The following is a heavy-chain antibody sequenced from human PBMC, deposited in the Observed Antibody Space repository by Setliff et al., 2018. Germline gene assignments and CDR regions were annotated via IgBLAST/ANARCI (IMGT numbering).Heavy chain of an antibody. D-gene: IGHD1-1*01. CDR2: IYHNGNT. CDR1: GASISSGHY. Sequence: PSETLSLTCDVSGASISSGHYWSWIRQPPGKGLEWIGYIYHNGNTNFNPSLRSRVNMSVDTSTNQFSLKLSSVTAADTAVYYCARTTGSTHNWLDPWGPGTLVTVSS. V-gene: IGHV4-38-2*01. CDR3: ARTTGSTHNWLDP. J-gene: IGHJ5*02.